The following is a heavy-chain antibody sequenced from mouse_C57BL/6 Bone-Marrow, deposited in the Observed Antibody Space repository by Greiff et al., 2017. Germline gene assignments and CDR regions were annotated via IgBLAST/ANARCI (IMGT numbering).Heavy chain of an antibody. CDR1: GFTFSSYA. CDR2: ISDGGSYT. Sequence: VQLKESGGGLVKPGGSLKLSCAASGFTFSSYAMSWVRQTPEKRLEWVATISDGGSYTYYPDNVKGRFTISRDNAKNNLYLQMSHLKSEDTAMYYCARAPDGYYDAMDYWGQGTSVTVSS. J-gene: IGHJ4*01. D-gene: IGHD2-3*01. V-gene: IGHV5-4*01. CDR3: ARAPDGYYDAMDY.